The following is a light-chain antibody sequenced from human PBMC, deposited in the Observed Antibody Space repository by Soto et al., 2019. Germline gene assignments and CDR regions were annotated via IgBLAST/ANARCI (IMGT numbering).Light chain of an antibody. CDR1: SSNIGRNT. V-gene: IGLV1-44*01. J-gene: IGLJ2*01. Sequence: QAVVTQSPSASGPPGQRVTISCSGSSSNIGRNTVNWYQKHPGTAPKLLIFSDYQRPSGVPDRFSGSKSGTSASLAISGLLPGDEADYYCAAWDDTLNALLFGGGTKLTVL. CDR3: AAWDDTLNALL. CDR2: SDY.